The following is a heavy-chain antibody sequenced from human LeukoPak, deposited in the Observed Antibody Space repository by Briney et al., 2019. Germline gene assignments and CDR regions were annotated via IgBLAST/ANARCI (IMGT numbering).Heavy chain of an antibody. CDR3: ARGEMVYAYFDY. Sequence: PGGSPRLSCVASGFTFRAYAMNWVRQAPGKGLEWVSSISSSSSYIYYADSVKGRFTISRDNAKNSLYLQMNSLRAEDTAVYYCARGEMVYAYFDYWGQGTLVTVSS. CDR2: ISSSSSYI. J-gene: IGHJ4*02. CDR1: GFTFRAYA. D-gene: IGHD2-8*01. V-gene: IGHV3-21*01.